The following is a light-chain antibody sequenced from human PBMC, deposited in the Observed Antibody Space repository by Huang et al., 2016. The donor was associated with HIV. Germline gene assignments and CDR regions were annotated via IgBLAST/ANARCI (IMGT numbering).Light chain of an antibody. CDR1: QSLLHRNGHNN. J-gene: IGKJ2*01. CDR2: LGS. CDR3: MQALQTPYT. Sequence: DIVMTQSPLSLPVTPGEPASISCRSSQSLLHRNGHNNLAWYLQKPGQSPQLLIYLGSNRASGVPDRFSGRGSGTDFTLRISRVEAEDVGVYFCMQALQTPYTFGQGTKLEI. V-gene: IGKV2-28*01.